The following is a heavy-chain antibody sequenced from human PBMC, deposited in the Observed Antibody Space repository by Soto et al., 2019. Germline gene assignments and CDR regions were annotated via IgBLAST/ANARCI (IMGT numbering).Heavy chain of an antibody. CDR1: GYTFTSYA. CDR2: INAGNGNT. Sequence: QVQLVQSGAEVKKPGASVKVSCKASGYTFTSYAMHWVRQAPGQRLEWMGWINAGNGNTKYAQKFQGRVTITRDTSASTAYMELSSLRSEDTAVYYCARDSSSGSSRYGMDGWGQGTTVTVSS. D-gene: IGHD6-13*01. CDR3: ARDSSSGSSRYGMDG. V-gene: IGHV1-3*01. J-gene: IGHJ6*02.